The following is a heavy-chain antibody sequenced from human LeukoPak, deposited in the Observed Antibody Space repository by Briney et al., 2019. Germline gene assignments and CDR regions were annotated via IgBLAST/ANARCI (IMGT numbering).Heavy chain of an antibody. CDR1: GASISSYY. Sequence: SETLSLTCSVAGASISSYYWSWIRQPPGKGLEWIGYIHYSGSTNYNPSLKSRVTISVDTSKNQFSLKLSSVTAADTAVYYCARDGIGGNSYPWGYSQHWGQGTLVTVPS. CDR3: ARDGIGGNSYPWGYSQH. D-gene: IGHD4-23*01. CDR2: IHYSGST. V-gene: IGHV4-59*01. J-gene: IGHJ1*01.